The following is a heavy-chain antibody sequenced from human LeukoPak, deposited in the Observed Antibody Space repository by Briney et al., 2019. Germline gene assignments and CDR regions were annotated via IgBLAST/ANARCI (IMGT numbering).Heavy chain of an antibody. Sequence: PGGSLRLSCAASGFTFSSYEMNWVRQAPGKGLEWVSYISSSGSTIYYADSVKGRFTISRDNAKNSLYLQMNSLRAEDTAVYYCARDDGGHFNDAFDIWGPGTMVTVSS. CDR3: ARDDGGHFNDAFDI. CDR1: GFTFSSYE. V-gene: IGHV3-48*03. D-gene: IGHD4-23*01. J-gene: IGHJ3*02. CDR2: ISSSGSTI.